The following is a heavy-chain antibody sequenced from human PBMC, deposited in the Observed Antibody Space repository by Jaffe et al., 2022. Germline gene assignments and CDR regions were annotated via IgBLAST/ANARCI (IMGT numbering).Heavy chain of an antibody. CDR2: INAANGNT. Sequence: QVQLVQSGAEVKKPGASVKVSCKASGYTFTSCAVHWVRQAPGQRLEWMGWINAANGNTIYSQKLQGRVTITRDTTASTAHMELSSLTSEDTAVYYCARRGVSMGQGLIITTSRDYYYMDVWGKGTTVTVSS. J-gene: IGHJ6*03. CDR1: GYTFTSCA. D-gene: IGHD3-10*01. CDR3: ARRGVSMGQGLIITTSRDYYYMDV. V-gene: IGHV1-3*01.